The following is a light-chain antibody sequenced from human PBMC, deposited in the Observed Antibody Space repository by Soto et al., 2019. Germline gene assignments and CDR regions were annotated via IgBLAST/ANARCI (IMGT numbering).Light chain of an antibody. CDR1: SSNIGAGYD. CDR2: SNN. V-gene: IGLV1-40*01. Sequence: QSALTQPPSVSGAPGQRVIISCTGSSSNIGAGYDVHWYQQLPGTAPRLLIYSNNNRPSGVPDRFSGSKSGTSASLAIAGLQAEDEADYYCQSYDSSLRKLFGGGTKLTVL. CDR3: QSYDSSLRKL. J-gene: IGLJ3*02.